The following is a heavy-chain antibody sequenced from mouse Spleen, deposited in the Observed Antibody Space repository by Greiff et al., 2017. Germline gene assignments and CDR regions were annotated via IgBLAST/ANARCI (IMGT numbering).Heavy chain of an antibody. V-gene: IGHV1-4*01. CDR3: ARDSYYSYDDAMDY. J-gene: IGHJ4*01. CDR2: INPSSGYT. D-gene: IGHD2-12*01. CDR1: GYTFTSYT. Sequence: VQLQQSGAELARPGASVKMSCKASGYTFTSYTMHWVKQRPGQGLEWIGYINPSSGYTKYNQKFKDKATLTADKSSSTAYMQLSSLTYEDSAVYYCARDSYYSYDDAMDYWGQGTSVTVSS.